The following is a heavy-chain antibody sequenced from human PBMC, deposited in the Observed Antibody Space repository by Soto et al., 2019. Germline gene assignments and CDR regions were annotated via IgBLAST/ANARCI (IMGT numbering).Heavy chain of an antibody. D-gene: IGHD5-12*01. Sequence: SETLSLTCTVSGASISYGGFSWSWIRQSPGKGLEWIGYISHLESTYFHPSFKSRLTMSIDRTRNQFSLKLSSATAADMAVYYCARGGGYDSFDYWGQGVLVTISS. CDR1: GASISYGGFS. J-gene: IGHJ4*02. V-gene: IGHV4-30-2*06. CDR3: ARGGGYDSFDY. CDR2: ISHLEST.